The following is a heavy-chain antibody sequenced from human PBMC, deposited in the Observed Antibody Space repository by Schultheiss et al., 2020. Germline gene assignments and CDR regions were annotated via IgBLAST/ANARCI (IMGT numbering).Heavy chain of an antibody. D-gene: IGHD2-2*01. Sequence: SQTLSLTCTVSGGSISSGSYYWSWIRQPAGKGLEWIGRIYTSGSTYYNPSLKSRVTISVDTSKNQFSLKLSSVTAADTAVYYCASMPAGFTYYFDYWGQGTLVTVSS. J-gene: IGHJ4*02. CDR3: ASMPAGFTYYFDY. V-gene: IGHV4-61*02. CDR1: GGSISSGSYY. CDR2: IYTSGST.